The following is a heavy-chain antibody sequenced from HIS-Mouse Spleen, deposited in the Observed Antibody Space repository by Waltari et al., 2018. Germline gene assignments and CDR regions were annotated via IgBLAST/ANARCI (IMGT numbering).Heavy chain of an antibody. V-gene: IGHV4-59*08. J-gene: IGHJ4*02. D-gene: IGHD2-15*01. CDR3: ARGGLLAATYYFDY. Sequence: QVQLQESGPGLVKPSETLSLTCTVSGGPLSSYYWSWIRQPPGKGLEWIGYIYYSGSTNYNPSLKSRVTISVDTSKNQFSLKLSSVTAADTAVYYCARGGLLAATYYFDYWGQGTLVTVSS. CDR2: IYYSGST. CDR1: GGPLSSYY.